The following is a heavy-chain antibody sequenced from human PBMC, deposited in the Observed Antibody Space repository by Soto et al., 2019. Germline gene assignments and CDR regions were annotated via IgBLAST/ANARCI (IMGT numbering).Heavy chain of an antibody. CDR1: GFTFSSYG. CDR2: IWYDGSNK. V-gene: IGHV3-33*01. J-gene: IGHJ4*02. D-gene: IGHD6-19*01. Sequence: QVQLVESGGGVVQPGRSLRLSCAASGFTFSSYGMHWVRQAPGKGLEWVAVIWYDGSNKYYADSVKGRFTISRDNSKNTLHLQMNSLRAEDTAVYYCARVFSSGWYLSDYWGQGTLVTVSS. CDR3: ARVFSSGWYLSDY.